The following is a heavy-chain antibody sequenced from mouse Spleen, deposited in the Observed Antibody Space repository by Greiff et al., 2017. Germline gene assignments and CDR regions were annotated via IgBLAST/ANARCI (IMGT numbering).Heavy chain of an antibody. J-gene: IGHJ3*01. CDR3: ARPDGNYVPWFAY. Sequence: DVHLVESGGGLVKPGGSLKLSCAASGFPFSDYGMHWVRQAPEKGLEWVAYISSGSSTIYYADTVKGRFTISRDNAKNTLFLQMTSLRSEDTAMYYCARPDGNYVPWFAYWGQGTLVTVSA. D-gene: IGHD2-1*01. CDR2: ISSGSSTI. V-gene: IGHV5-17*01. CDR1: GFPFSDYG.